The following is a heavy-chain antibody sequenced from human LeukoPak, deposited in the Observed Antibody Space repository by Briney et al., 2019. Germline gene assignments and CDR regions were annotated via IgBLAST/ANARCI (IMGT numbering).Heavy chain of an antibody. CDR1: GFTFSTCA. V-gene: IGHV3-30-3*01. J-gene: IGHJ4*02. Sequence: PGGSLRLSCAASGFTFSTCAIHWVRQAPGKGLEWVAVISYDGSNKYYADSVKGRFTISRDNSKNTLYLQMNSLRAEDTAVYYCASSMILYRTHFDYWGQGTLVTVSS. D-gene: IGHD3-16*01. CDR3: ASSMILYRTHFDY. CDR2: ISYDGSNK.